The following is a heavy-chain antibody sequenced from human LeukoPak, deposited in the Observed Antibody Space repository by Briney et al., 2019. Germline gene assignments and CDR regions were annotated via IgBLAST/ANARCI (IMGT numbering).Heavy chain of an antibody. CDR1: GDSMNNYY. D-gene: IGHD2-15*01. CDR2: INYSGST. J-gene: IGHJ4*02. Sequence: NSSETLSLTCTVSGDSMNNYYWSWIRQPPGKGLEWIGNINYSGSTNSNPSLKSRATISVDMSRKHFFLDLSSVTAADTAVYYCAREVVIAATYDYWGQGTLVTVSS. CDR3: AREVVIAATYDY. V-gene: IGHV4-59*01.